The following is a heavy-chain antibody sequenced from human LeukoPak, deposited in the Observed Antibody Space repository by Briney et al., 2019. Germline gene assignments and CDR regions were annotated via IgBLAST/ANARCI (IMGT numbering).Heavy chain of an antibody. J-gene: IGHJ1*01. V-gene: IGHV4-59*12. Sequence: SETLSLTCTVSGGSISSYSWNWIRQPPGKGLEWIGYIYYSGSPDYNPSLKSRVTISIDASKDQFSLKLTSVTAADTAVYFCATLAVGTGGPEFQHWGQGTLVTVSS. CDR3: ATLAVGTGGPEFQH. CDR2: IYYSGSP. CDR1: GGSISSYS. D-gene: IGHD4-23*01.